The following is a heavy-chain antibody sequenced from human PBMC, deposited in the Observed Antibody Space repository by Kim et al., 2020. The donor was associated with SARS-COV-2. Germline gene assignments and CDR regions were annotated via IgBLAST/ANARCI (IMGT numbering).Heavy chain of an antibody. CDR2: VSDDGKT. Sequence: SETLSLTCTVSGGSIISSTHYWGWVRQAPGKGLEWIGSVSDDGKTWYDPSLKSRVTLSIDKSNIQFFLRLTSVTAADTAVYFCVKVDEEFGNWGQGTLVTVSS. CDR3: VKVDEEFGN. J-gene: IGHJ4*02. CDR1: GGSIISSTHY. V-gene: IGHV4-39*07.